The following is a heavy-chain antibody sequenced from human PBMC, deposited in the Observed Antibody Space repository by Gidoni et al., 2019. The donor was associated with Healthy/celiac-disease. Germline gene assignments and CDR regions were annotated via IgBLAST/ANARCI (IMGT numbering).Heavy chain of an antibody. CDR2: INTTTGNP. V-gene: IGHV7-4-1*02. J-gene: IGHJ6*02. Sequence: QVQLVQSGSELKKPGASVKVSCKASGYTFTSYAMNWVRPAPGQGLEWMGWINTTTGNPTYAQGFTGRFVFSLDTSVSTAYLQISSLKAEDTAVYYCARGGGYCSSTSCYNYYYYGMDVWGQGTTVTVSS. D-gene: IGHD2-2*02. CDR3: ARGGGYCSSTSCYNYYYYGMDV. CDR1: GYTFTSYA.